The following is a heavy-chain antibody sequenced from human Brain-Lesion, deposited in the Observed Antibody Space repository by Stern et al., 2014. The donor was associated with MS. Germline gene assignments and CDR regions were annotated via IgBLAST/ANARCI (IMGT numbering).Heavy chain of an antibody. CDR2: INPNSGGT. CDR3: ARGGRYYADY. D-gene: IGHD2-2*01. CDR1: GNSFTHFY. J-gene: IGHJ4*02. V-gene: IGHV1-2*04. Sequence: QVQLVQSGAAVKKPGASVRVSCEASGNSFTHFYIHWVRQAPGQGLEWMGWINPNSGGTKFAQKFQGWVTITRDTSMTTAYMEVTSLTSDDTAVYYCARGGRYYADYWGQGTLVTVSS.